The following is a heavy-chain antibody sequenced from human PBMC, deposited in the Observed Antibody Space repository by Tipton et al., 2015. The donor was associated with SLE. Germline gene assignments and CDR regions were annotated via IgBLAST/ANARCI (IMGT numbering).Heavy chain of an antibody. Sequence: TLSLTCTVSGDSINTYYWTWIRQPAGKGLEWIGHIYSTGAINYNPSLKSRVTMSVDTSKNQFSLKLTSVTAADTAVYYCARGGSGAFDTWGQGTMVTVSS. CDR2: IYSTGAI. CDR1: GDSINTYY. CDR3: ARGGSGAFDT. D-gene: IGHD1-14*01. J-gene: IGHJ3*02. V-gene: IGHV4-4*07.